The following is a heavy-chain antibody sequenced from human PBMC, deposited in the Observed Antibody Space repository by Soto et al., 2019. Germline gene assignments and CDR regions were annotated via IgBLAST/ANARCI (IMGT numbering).Heavy chain of an antibody. V-gene: IGHV3-13*01. D-gene: IGHD2-15*01. Sequence: GGSLRLSCEASGFTFSGFDMHWVRQPTGKGLEWVSTIGTAGDTYYAVSVKGRFTIPRDNAKNSLSLQMNSLRAGDTAVYFCARGQEVGAHFFDSWGQGTQVTVSS. CDR1: GFTFSGFD. CDR2: IGTAGDT. CDR3: ARGQEVGAHFFDS. J-gene: IGHJ4*02.